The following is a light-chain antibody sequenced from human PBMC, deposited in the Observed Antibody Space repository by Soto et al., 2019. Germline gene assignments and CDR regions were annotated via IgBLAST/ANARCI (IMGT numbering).Light chain of an antibody. CDR2: AAS. V-gene: IGKV1-39*01. J-gene: IGKJ1*01. Sequence: DIQMTQSPSSLSASVGDRVTITCRASQSINIYLNWYQQKAGDAPKLLIYAASSLQSGVPPRFSGSGSGTDFTLTINSLQSEDFATYYCQQSYSALWTFGQGTKVDIK. CDR3: QQSYSALWT. CDR1: QSINIY.